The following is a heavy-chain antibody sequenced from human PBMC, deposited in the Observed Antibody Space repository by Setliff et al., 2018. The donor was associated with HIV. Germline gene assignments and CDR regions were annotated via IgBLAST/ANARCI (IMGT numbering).Heavy chain of an antibody. CDR2: IYYSGNT. J-gene: IGHJ4*02. V-gene: IGHV4-59*03. CDR1: GGSISSYY. CDR3: SRHCAGDCMPV. Sequence: SETLSLTCTVSGGSISSYYWSWIRQPPGKGLEWIGYIYYSGNTNYNPSLKSRLTISVDTSKNQFSLKLNSVTAADTAMYYCSRHCAGDCMPVWGQRTLVTV. D-gene: IGHD2-21*02.